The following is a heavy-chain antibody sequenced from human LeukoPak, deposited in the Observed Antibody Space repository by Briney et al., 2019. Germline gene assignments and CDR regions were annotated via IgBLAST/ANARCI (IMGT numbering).Heavy chain of an antibody. D-gene: IGHD1-14*01. Sequence: PGGSLRLSCAASGFTFSSYAMSWVRQAPGKGLEWVSAISGSGGSTYYADSVKGRFTISRDNSKNTLYLQMNSLRAEDTAVYYCASGLRDYPNRFDYWGQGTLVTVSS. CDR3: ASGLRDYPNRFDY. CDR2: ISGSGGST. CDR1: GFTFSSYA. V-gene: IGHV3-23*01. J-gene: IGHJ4*02.